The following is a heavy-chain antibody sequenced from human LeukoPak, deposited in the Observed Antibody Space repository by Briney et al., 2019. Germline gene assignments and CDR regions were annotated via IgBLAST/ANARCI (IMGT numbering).Heavy chain of an antibody. D-gene: IGHD5-18*01. CDR3: AKGKDTLNPYWYFDV. V-gene: IGHV3-20*04. J-gene: IGHJ2*01. CDR1: GFTFSNAW. Sequence: GGSLRPSCAASGFTFSNAWMSWVRQAPGKGLEWVSGINWSGVSTGYADSVKGRFTISRDNTKNSLFLQLNSLRAEDTAFYYCAKGKDTLNPYWYFDVWGRGTLVSASS. CDR2: INWSGVST.